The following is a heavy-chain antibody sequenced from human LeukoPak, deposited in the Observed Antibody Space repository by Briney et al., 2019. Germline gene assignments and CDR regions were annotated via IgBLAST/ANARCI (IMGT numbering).Heavy chain of an antibody. D-gene: IGHD6-13*01. J-gene: IGHJ4*02. CDR3: ARAGSAWYTPDY. CDR1: GFTFSNYY. V-gene: IGHV3-11*04. Sequence: GGSLRLSGAASGFTFSNYYMNWIRQAPGKGLEWGSYISSSGSPIYYEDSVKGRFTISRDNAENSLYLQMNSLRAEDTAVYYCARAGSAWYTPDYWGQGALVTVSS. CDR2: ISSSGSPI.